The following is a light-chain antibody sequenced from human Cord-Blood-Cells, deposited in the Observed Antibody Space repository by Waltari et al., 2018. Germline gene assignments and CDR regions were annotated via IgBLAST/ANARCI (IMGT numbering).Light chain of an antibody. CDR2: DVS. V-gene: IGLV2-14*01. J-gene: IGLJ3*02. CDR1: SRYVGGYNY. CDR3: CSYTRSSTLV. Sequence: QSALTQPASVSGSPGQPITISCTGTSRYVGGYNYVSWYQQHPGNAPKLMIYDVSKRPSGVSNRFSGSKSGNPASLTISGLQAEDEADYYCCSYTRSSTLVFGGGTKLTVL.